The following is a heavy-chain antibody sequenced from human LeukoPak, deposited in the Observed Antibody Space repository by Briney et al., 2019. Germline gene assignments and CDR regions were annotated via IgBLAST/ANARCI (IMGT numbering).Heavy chain of an antibody. D-gene: IGHD2-21*01. CDR1: GYIFTNYF. CDR2: INPSGGST. J-gene: IGHJ5*02. CDR3: ARDDSAVLDP. Sequence: ASVQDSCKASGYIFTNYFMQWVRQAPGQGLEWMGMINPSGGSTSYAQKFQGRVVMTRETSTSTVYMELSSLRLEDTAVYYCARDDSAVLDPWGQGTLVTVSS. V-gene: IGHV1-46*01.